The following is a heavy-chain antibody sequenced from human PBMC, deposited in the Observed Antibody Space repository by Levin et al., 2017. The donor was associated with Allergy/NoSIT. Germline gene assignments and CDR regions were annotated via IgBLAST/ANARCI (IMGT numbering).Heavy chain of an antibody. CDR2: IYYSGST. CDR3: AGENVDTAMVPFDY. J-gene: IGHJ4*02. Sequence: SETLSLTCTVSGGSISSSSYYWGWIRQPPGKGLEWIGSIYYSGSTYYNPSLKSRVTISVDTSKNQFSLKLSSVTAADTAVYYCAGENVDTAMVPFDYWGQGTLVTVSS. D-gene: IGHD5-18*01. V-gene: IGHV4-39*01. CDR1: GGSISSSSYY.